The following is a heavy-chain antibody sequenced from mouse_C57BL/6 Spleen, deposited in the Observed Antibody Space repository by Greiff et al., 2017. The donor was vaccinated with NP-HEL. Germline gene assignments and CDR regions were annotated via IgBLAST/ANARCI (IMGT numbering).Heavy chain of an antibody. Sequence: ESGPGLVKPSQSLSLTCSVTGYSITSGYYWNWIRQFPGNKLEWMGYISYDGSNNYNPSLKNRISITRDTSKNQLFLKLNSVTTEATATYYCARTTDYWGQGTTLTVSS. J-gene: IGHJ2*01. CDR2: ISYDGSN. D-gene: IGHD1-1*01. V-gene: IGHV3-6*01. CDR1: GYSITSGYY. CDR3: ARTTDY.